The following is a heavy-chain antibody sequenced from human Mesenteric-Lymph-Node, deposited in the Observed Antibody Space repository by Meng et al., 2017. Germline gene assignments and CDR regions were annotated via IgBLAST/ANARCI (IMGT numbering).Heavy chain of an antibody. CDR1: GGSVSSGNTF. Sequence: SETLSLTCSVSGGSVSSGNTFLGWVRQPPGKGLEWIGSIYYSGSTYYNPSLKSRVTISVDTSKNQFSLKLSSVTAADTAVYYCARDWGWGFYYYYGMDVWGQGTLVTVSS. CDR2: IYYSGST. D-gene: IGHD3-16*01. J-gene: IGHJ6*02. CDR3: ARDWGWGFYYYYGMDV. V-gene: IGHV4-39*07.